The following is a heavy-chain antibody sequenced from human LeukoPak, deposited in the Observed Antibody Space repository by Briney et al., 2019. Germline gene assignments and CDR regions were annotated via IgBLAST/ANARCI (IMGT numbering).Heavy chain of an antibody. V-gene: IGHV3-74*01. D-gene: IGHD2-2*02. CDR3: ARDLGYCSSTSCYTWADYYYYGMDV. Sequence: GALRLSCAASGFTFSSYWMHWVRQAPGKGLVWVSRINSGGSGTSYADSVKGRFTISRDNAKNTLYLQMNSLRAEDTAVYYCARDLGYCSSTSCYTWADYYYYGMDVWGQGTTVTVSS. CDR1: GFTFSSYW. J-gene: IGHJ6*02. CDR2: INSGGSGT.